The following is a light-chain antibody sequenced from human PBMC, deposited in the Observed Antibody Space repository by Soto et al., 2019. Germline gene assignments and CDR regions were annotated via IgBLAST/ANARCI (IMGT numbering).Light chain of an antibody. CDR1: QTVSNSY. V-gene: IGKV3-20*01. CDR3: QQYGSSPLT. Sequence: EIVFTQSPGTLSSSPGERATLSCRASQTVSNSYLAWYQQKPGQAPRLLIYGASRRKTGIPDRFSGSGAGTEFTLTISRLEPEDVEVYYCQQYGSSPLTFGGGTKVDIK. CDR2: GAS. J-gene: IGKJ4*01.